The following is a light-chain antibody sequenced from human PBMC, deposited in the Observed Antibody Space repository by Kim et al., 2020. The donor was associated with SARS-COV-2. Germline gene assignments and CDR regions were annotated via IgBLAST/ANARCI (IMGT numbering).Light chain of an antibody. CDR1: SSIIGNNA. CDR2: YDD. J-gene: IGLJ3*02. V-gene: IGLV1-36*01. CDR3: AAWDDSLNGWV. Sequence: QRVTISFSGSSSIIGNNAVNWYQQLPGKAPKLLIYYDDLLPSGVSDRFSGSKSGTSASLAISGLQSEDEADYYCAAWDDSLNGWVFGGGTQLTVL.